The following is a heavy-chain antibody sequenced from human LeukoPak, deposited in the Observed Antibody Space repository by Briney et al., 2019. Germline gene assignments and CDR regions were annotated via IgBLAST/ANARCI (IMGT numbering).Heavy chain of an antibody. CDR1: GGTFSSYA. CDR2: IIPIFGTA. CDR3: ARMEDYGDFRDY. Sequence: ASVKVSCKASGGTFSSYAISWVRQAPGQGLEWMGGIIPIFGTANYAQKFQGRVTITADKSTSTAYMELSSLRSEDTAVYYCARMEDYGDFRDYWGQGTLVTVSS. V-gene: IGHV1-69*06. D-gene: IGHD4-17*01. J-gene: IGHJ4*02.